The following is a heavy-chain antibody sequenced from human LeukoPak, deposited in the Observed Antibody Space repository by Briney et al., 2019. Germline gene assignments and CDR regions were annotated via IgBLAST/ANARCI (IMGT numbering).Heavy chain of an antibody. J-gene: IGHJ6*04. CDR1: GGSISSGGYS. Sequence: IPSETLSLTCAVSGGSISSGGYSWSWIRQPPGKGLEWIGYIYYSGSTYYNPSLKSRVTISVDRSKNQFSLKLSSVTAADTAVYYCARDYYGMDVWGKGTTVTVSS. V-gene: IGHV4-30-2*01. CDR2: IYYSGST. CDR3: ARDYYGMDV.